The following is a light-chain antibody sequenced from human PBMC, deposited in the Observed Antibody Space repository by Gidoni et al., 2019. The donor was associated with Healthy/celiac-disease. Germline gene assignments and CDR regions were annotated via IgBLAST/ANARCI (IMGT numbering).Light chain of an antibody. CDR3: QQFNSYPPLT. V-gene: IGKV1-13*02. CDR1: QGISSA. J-gene: IGKJ4*01. Sequence: AIQLTQSPSSLSASVGDRVTITCRASQGISSAFAWYQQKPGKAPKLLIYDASSLESGGPSRFSGSGSGTDFTLTISSLQPEDFATYYCQQFNSYPPLTFGGGTKVEIK. CDR2: DAS.